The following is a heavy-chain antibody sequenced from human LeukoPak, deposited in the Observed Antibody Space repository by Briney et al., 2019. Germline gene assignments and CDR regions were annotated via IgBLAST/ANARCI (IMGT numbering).Heavy chain of an antibody. CDR2: ISGSGGST. D-gene: IGHD5-18*01. CDR1: GFTFSSYA. V-gene: IGHV3-23*01. J-gene: IGHJ4*02. Sequence: GGSLRLSCAASGFTFSSYAMSWVRQAPGKGLEWVSAISGSGGSTYYADSVRGRFTISRDNSKNTLYLQMNGLRAEDTAVYYCAKDYRNSYGYDFHYWGQGTLVTVSS. CDR3: AKDYRNSYGYDFHY.